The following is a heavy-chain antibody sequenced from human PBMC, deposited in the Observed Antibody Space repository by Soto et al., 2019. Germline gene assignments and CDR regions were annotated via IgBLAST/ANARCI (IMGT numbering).Heavy chain of an antibody. Sequence: SETLSLTCAVYGGSFSGYYWSWIRQPPGKGLEWIGEINHSGSTNYNPSLKSRVTISVDTSKNQFSLKVNSLTAADTAVYYCARTPYYFDYWGQGTLVTVSS. CDR2: INHSGST. V-gene: IGHV4-34*01. CDR1: GGSFSGYY. J-gene: IGHJ4*02. CDR3: ARTPYYFDY.